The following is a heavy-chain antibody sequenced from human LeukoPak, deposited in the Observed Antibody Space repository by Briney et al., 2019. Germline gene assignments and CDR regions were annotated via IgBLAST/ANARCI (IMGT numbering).Heavy chain of an antibody. CDR3: ARAPAHHDSSGYYMPYYYYMDV. CDR1: GFTFSDYA. Sequence: PGGSLRLSCAASGFTFSDYAMSWVRQAPGKGLEWVSAISGSGGNTDYADSVKGRFTISRDNSKNSLYLQMNSLRVEDTAVYYCARAPAHHDSSGYYMPYYYYMDVWGKGTTVTVSS. CDR2: ISGSGGNT. J-gene: IGHJ6*03. D-gene: IGHD3-22*01. V-gene: IGHV3-23*01.